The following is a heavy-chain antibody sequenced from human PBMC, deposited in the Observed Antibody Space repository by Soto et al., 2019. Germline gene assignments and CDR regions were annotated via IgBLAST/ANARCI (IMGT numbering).Heavy chain of an antibody. CDR3: ARAGGLGAVAADY. D-gene: IGHD6-19*01. J-gene: IGHJ4*02. CDR1: GGSISSGGYS. Sequence: QLQLQESGSGLVKPSQTLSLTCAVSGGSISSGGYSWSWIRQPPGKGLEWIGYIYHSGSTYYNPSLKSRLTISVDRSKNQFPLKLSSVTAADTAVDYWARAGGLGAVAADYWGQGTLVTVSS. V-gene: IGHV4-30-2*01. CDR2: IYHSGST.